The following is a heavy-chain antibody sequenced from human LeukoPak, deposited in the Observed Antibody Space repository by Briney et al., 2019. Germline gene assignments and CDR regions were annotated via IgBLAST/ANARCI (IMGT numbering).Heavy chain of an antibody. CDR1: GYIFTTYW. CDR2: IYPGDSDT. D-gene: IGHD1-7*01. J-gene: IGHJ4*02. V-gene: IGHV5-51*01. Sequence: GESLKISCKGSGYIFTTYWIAWVRQMPGKGLEWMGIIYPGDSDTRYSPSFQGQVTISVDKSINTAYLQWSSLTASDTAMYYCARRARNYEYFDYWGQGTLVTVSS. CDR3: ARRARNYEYFDY.